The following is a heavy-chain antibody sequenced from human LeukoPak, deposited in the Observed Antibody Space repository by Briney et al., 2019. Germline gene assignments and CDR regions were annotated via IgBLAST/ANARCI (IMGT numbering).Heavy chain of an antibody. D-gene: IGHD5-12*01. CDR2: IRSSSET. CDR1: GFIFSQYS. Sequence: GGSLRLSCAASGFIFSQYSMNWVRQAPGKGLEWVSHIRSSSETFYADSVKGRFTISRDNARNSLYLQMNSLRGEDTAIYYCARDAGNSGYGCDLWGQGTLVTVSS. CDR3: ARDAGNSGYGCDL. V-gene: IGHV3-48*01. J-gene: IGHJ5*02.